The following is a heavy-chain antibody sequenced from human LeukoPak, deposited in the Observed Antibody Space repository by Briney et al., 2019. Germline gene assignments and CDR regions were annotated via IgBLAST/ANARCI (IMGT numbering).Heavy chain of an antibody. D-gene: IGHD3-10*01. J-gene: IGHJ4*02. CDR2: IYYTGST. V-gene: IGHV4-61*01. Sequence: SETLSLTCTVSGDSVSNGNYYWSWLRQPPGKALEWIGYIYYTGSTYYNPSLEGRVTVSVDTSRNQFSVKLSSVTAADTAVYYCARSQNYYGSGGYWSQGTLVTVSS. CDR3: ARSQNYYGSGGY. CDR1: GDSVSNGNYY.